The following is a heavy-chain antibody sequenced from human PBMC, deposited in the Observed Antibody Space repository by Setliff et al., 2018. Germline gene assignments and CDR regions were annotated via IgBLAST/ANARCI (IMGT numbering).Heavy chain of an antibody. CDR1: GFTFSVYY. CDR2: ISSSSSYT. J-gene: IGHJ3*02. D-gene: IGHD6-19*01. Sequence: PGGSLRLSCAASGFTFSVYYMSWIRQAPGKGLEWVSYISSSSSYTNYADSVKGRFTISRDNAKNSLYLQMNSLRAEDTAVYYCARDPEQWLVRSYAFDIWGQGTMVTVSS. CDR3: ARDPEQWLVRSYAFDI. V-gene: IGHV3-11*05.